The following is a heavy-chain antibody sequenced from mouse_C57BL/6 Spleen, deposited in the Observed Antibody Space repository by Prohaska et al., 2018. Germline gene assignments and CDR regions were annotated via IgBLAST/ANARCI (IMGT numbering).Heavy chain of an antibody. CDR2: INPNNGGT. J-gene: IGHJ2*01. Sequence: HGKSLEWIGDINPNNGGTSYNQKFKDKATLTVDKSSSTAYMELRSLTSEDSAVYYCATDRLYDGYYEGYFDYWGQGTTLTVSS. CDR3: ATDRLYDGYYEGYFDY. V-gene: IGHV1-26*01. D-gene: IGHD2-3*01.